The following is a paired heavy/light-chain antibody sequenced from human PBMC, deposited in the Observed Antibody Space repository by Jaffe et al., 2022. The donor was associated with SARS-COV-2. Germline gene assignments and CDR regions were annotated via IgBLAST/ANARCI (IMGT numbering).Light chain of an antibody. CDR3: SSYASSGTGV. CDR2: DVS. CDR1: SSDVGGYNF. J-gene: IGLJ3*02. Sequence: QSALTQPASVSGSPGQSITISCTGTSSDVGGYNFVSWYQQHPGKAPKLMIHDVSNRPSGVSNRFSGSKSGNTASLTIAGLQAEDEADYYCSSYASSGTGVFGGGTRLTVL. V-gene: IGLV2-14*01.
Heavy chain of an antibody. CDR3: ARDFYGDYGDPVDLDY. Sequence: EVQLVESGGGLVQPGGSLRLSCAASGFTFSSYWMHWVRQAPGKGLVWVSRINTEGSDTYYADSVKGRFTISRDNAKNTLYLQMNSLRAEDTAVYYCARDFYGDYGDPVDLDYWGQGTLVTVSS. CDR1: GFTFSSYW. CDR2: INTEGSDT. V-gene: IGHV3-74*01. D-gene: IGHD4-17*01. J-gene: IGHJ4*02.